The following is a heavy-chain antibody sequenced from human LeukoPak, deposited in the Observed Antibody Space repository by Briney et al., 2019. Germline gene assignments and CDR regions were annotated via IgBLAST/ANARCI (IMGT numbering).Heavy chain of an antibody. Sequence: SETLSLTCTVSGGSISSYYWSWIRQPPGKGLEWIGYIYYSGSTNYNPSLKSRVTISVDTSKNQFSLKLSSVTAADTAVYYCARERGFLEWLRADAFDIWGQGTMVTVSS. CDR3: ARERGFLEWLRADAFDI. CDR1: GGSISSYY. V-gene: IGHV4-59*01. D-gene: IGHD3-3*01. CDR2: IYYSGST. J-gene: IGHJ3*02.